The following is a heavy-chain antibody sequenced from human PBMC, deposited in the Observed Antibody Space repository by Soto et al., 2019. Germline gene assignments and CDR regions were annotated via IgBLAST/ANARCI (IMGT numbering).Heavy chain of an antibody. V-gene: IGHV6-1*01. CDR2: TYYRSKWIS. J-gene: IGHJ5*02. CDR3: ARDPPDFNSGFDL. CDR1: MDSVSNNRAT. Sequence: SQTLSLTCAISMDSVSNNRATWNWIRQSPSGGLEWLGRTYYRSKWISDYAMSVKGRISINPDTSKNLVSLHLNFVTPEDTAVYYCARDPPDFNSGFDLWGQGNPVPVSS. D-gene: IGHD1-26*01.